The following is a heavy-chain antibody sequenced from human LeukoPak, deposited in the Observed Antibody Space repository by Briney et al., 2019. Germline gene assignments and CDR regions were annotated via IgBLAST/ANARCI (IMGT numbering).Heavy chain of an antibody. J-gene: IGHJ4*02. CDR1: GGTFSSYA. D-gene: IGHD3-22*01. Sequence: ASVKVSCKASGGTFSSYAISWVRQAPGQGLEWMGGIIPIFGTANYAQKFQSRVTITTDESTSTAYMELSSLRSEDTAVYYCACSGYYIHYFDYWGQGTLVTVSS. CDR3: ACSGYYIHYFDY. CDR2: IIPIFGTA. V-gene: IGHV1-69*05.